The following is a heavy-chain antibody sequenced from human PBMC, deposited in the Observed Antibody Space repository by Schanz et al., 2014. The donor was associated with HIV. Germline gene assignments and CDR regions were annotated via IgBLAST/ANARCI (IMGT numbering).Heavy chain of an antibody. V-gene: IGHV3-23*01. CDR2: ISGSGVNT. J-gene: IGHJ3*02. D-gene: IGHD3-22*01. CDR3: AKGKGLTVVVVDAFDI. CDR1: GFTFSNYA. Sequence: EVRLLESGGGLVQRGGSLRLSWAASGFTFSNYAMSWVRQAPGKGLEGASAISGSGVNTYYADSVKGRFTISRDNSKNTLYLQMNSLRAEDTAVYYCAKGKGLTVVVVDAFDIWGQGTMVTVSS.